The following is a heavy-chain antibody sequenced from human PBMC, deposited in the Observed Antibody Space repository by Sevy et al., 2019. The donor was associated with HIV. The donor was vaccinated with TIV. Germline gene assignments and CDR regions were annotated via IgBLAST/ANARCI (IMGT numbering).Heavy chain of an antibody. CDR1: GYTFTSYG. D-gene: IGHD3-16*01. V-gene: IGHV1-18*01. CDR2: ISAYNGNT. Sequence: ASVKVSCKASGYTFTSYGISWVRQAPGQGLEWMGWISAYNGNTNYAQKLQGRVTMTTDTSTSTAYMELRGLRSDDTAVYYWAREGAGLGDFDYWGQGTLVTVSS. J-gene: IGHJ4*02. CDR3: AREGAGLGDFDY.